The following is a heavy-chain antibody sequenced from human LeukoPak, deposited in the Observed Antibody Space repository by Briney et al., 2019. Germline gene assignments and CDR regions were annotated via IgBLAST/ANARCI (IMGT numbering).Heavy chain of an antibody. CDR3: ASHYENLSGYYIYYFDY. V-gene: IGHV1-24*01. J-gene: IGHJ4*02. Sequence: GASVKVSCKVSGYTLIELSIHWVRQAPGKGLEWMGGFDPEDGETIYAQKFQGRVTMTEDTSTDTACMELSSLRSEDTALYYCASHYENLSGYYIYYFDYWGQGTLVTVSS. D-gene: IGHD3-9*01. CDR1: GYTLIELS. CDR2: FDPEDGET.